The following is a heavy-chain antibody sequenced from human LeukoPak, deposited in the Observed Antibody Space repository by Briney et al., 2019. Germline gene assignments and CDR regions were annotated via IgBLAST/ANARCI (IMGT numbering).Heavy chain of an antibody. CDR1: GFTFSSYW. J-gene: IGHJ4*02. V-gene: IGHV4-34*08. CDR3: AAEGMGYANFDY. D-gene: IGHD5-12*01. Sequence: PGGSLRLSCAASGFTFSSYWMSWIRQPPGKGLEWIGEINHSGSTNYNPSLKSRVTISVDTSKNQFSLKLSSVTAADTAVYYCAAEGMGYANFDYWGQGTLVTVSS. CDR2: INHSGST.